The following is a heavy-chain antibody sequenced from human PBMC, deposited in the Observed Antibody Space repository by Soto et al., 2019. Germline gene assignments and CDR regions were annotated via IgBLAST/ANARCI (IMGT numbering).Heavy chain of an antibody. Sequence: EVQLLESGGGLVQPGGSLRLSCAASGFTFSSFAMSWVRQAPGKGLEWVSAISGSGGSTYYADSVKGRFTISRDNSKNTLYLQMNSQRAEDTAVYFCAKPWGTPMVREINYYYGMDVWGQGTTVTVSS. CDR3: AKPWGTPMVREINYYYGMDV. CDR2: ISGSGGST. D-gene: IGHD3-10*01. V-gene: IGHV3-23*01. J-gene: IGHJ6*02. CDR1: GFTFSSFA.